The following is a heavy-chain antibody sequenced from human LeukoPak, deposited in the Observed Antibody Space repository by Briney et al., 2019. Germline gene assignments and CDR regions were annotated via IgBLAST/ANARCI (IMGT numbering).Heavy chain of an antibody. CDR2: ISSTSAHI. CDR1: GXNFNTYS. J-gene: IGHJ3*02. Sequence: TGGSLRLSCAASGXNFNTYSMNWVRQAPGKGLEWVSSISSTSAHIFYADSVKGRFSISRDNAKNSLYLQMNSLRVEDTAVYYCTSRYCSTTNCYSFDNWGHGTLVTVSS. D-gene: IGHD2-2*01. CDR3: TSRYCSTTNCYSFDN. V-gene: IGHV3-21*01.